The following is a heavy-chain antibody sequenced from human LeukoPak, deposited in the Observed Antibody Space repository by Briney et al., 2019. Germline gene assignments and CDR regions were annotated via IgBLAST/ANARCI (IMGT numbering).Heavy chain of an antibody. CDR2: TFYRGKWYN. Sequence: SQTLSLTCAISGDSVSSNSAAWNWLRLSPSRGLEWLGRTFYRGKWYNDYAVSMKSRITINPYTSKNQCSLQLKSVTPEDTAVYYCARTHGYFDYWGQGTLVTVPS. D-gene: IGHD2-8*01. J-gene: IGHJ4*02. CDR3: ARTHGYFDY. CDR1: GDSVSSNSAA. V-gene: IGHV6-1*01.